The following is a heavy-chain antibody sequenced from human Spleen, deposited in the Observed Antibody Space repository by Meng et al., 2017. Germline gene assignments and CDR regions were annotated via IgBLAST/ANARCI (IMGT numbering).Heavy chain of an antibody. J-gene: IGHJ4*01. V-gene: IGHV3-7*03. CDR1: DFIFSTYW. Sequence: GESLKISCAASDFIFSTYWMSWVRQAPGKGLEWVANIKPDGSEEYYVDSVKGRFTISRDNARNSMYLQMNSLKTEDTAVYYCSGHVDYWGHGTLVTVSS. CDR2: IKPDGSEE. CDR3: SGHVDY.